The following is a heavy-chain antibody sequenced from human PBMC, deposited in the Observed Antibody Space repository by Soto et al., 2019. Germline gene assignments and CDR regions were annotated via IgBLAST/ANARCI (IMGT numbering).Heavy chain of an antibody. Sequence: RQAPGKGLEWVAVISYDGSNKYYADSVKGRFTISRDNSKNTLYLQMNSLRAEDTAVYYRAKDLSSGGDGIYYYYYGMDVWGQGTTVTVSS. D-gene: IGHD3-22*01. J-gene: IGHJ6*02. CDR3: AKDLSSGGDGIYYYYYGMDV. CDR2: ISYDGSNK. V-gene: IGHV3-30*18.